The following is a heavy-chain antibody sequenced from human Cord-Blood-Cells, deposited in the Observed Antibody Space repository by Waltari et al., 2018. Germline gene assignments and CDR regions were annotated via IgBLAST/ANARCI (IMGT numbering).Heavy chain of an antibody. V-gene: IGHV1-2*04. CDR2: INPNSGGT. CDR3: ARGDIAVAGMVDY. Sequence: QVQLVQSGAEVKKPGAPVKVSCKASGYTFTVYYMHWVRPAPGQGLEWMGWINPNSGGTNYAQKFRGWVTMTRDTSISTAYMELSRLRSDDTAVYYCARGDIAVAGMVDYWGQGTLVTVSS. D-gene: IGHD6-19*01. J-gene: IGHJ4*02. CDR1: GYTFTVYY.